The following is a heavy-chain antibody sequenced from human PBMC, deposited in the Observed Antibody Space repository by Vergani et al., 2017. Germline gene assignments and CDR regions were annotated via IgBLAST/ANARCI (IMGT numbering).Heavy chain of an antibody. J-gene: IGHJ4*02. CDR2: IHTGGST. V-gene: IGHV4-61*02. CDR3: ARETSTVTKGGFDS. D-gene: IGHD4-17*01. CDR1: GESIRSGSHY. Sequence: QVKLQESGPGLLKPSQTLSLTCTVSGESIRSGSHYWSWIRQPAGKGPEWIGHIHTGGSTDLNPSFKSRVSISVDTSKSQFSLKLNSVTVADTAVYYCARETSTVTKGGFDSWGQGILVTVSS.